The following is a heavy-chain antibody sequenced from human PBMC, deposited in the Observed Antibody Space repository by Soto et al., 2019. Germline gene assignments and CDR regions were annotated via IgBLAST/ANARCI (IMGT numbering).Heavy chain of an antibody. CDR2: INPKSGGT. D-gene: IGHD2-8*01. J-gene: IGHJ6*02. V-gene: IGHV1-2*04. CDR3: ARGDSTDCSNGVCSFFYNHDMDV. Sequence: GASVKVSCKASGYSFTDYHIHWVRQAPGQGLEWLGRINPKSGGTSTAQKFQGWVTMTTDTSISAASMELTRLTSDDTAIYYCARGDSTDCSNGVCSFFYNHDMDVWGQGTTVTVSS. CDR1: GYSFTDYH.